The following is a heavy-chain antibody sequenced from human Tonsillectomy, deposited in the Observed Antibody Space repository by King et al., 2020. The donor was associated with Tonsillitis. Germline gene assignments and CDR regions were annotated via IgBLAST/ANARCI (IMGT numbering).Heavy chain of an antibody. CDR3: TKEADGSGSYYGA. CDR2: ISWDGGST. CDR1: GFIFDDYS. V-gene: IGHV3-43*01. J-gene: IGHJ4*02. Sequence: EVQLVESGGVVVQPGGSLRISCVASGFIFDDYSMHWVRQAPGKGLEWVSLISWDGGSTYYADSVKGRFTISRDNSKNSLYLQMNSVRTEDTALYYCTKEADGSGSYYGAWGQGTLVTVSS. D-gene: IGHD3-10*01.